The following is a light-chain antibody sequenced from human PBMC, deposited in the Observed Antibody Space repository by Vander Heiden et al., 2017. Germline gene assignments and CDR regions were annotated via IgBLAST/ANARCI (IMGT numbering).Light chain of an antibody. J-gene: IGKJ1*01. Sequence: DIPMTQSPSTLSASVGDRVTITCRASQSISSWLAWYQQKPGNAPKLLIYKASNLEPGVPSRFSGSGSGTEFTLTISSLQPDDCATYYCQQYNSYSWTFGQGTKVEIK. CDR1: QSISSW. CDR2: KAS. V-gene: IGKV1-5*03. CDR3: QQYNSYSWT.